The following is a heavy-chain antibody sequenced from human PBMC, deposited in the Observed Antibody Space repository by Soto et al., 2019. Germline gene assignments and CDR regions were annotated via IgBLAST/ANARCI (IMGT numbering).Heavy chain of an antibody. CDR2: ISYDGSNK. D-gene: IGHD2-21*01. V-gene: IGHV3-30*18. Sequence: QVQLVESGGGVVQPGRSLRLSCAASGFTFSSYGMHWVRQAPGKGLEWVAVISYDGSNKYYADSVKGRFTISRDNSKNTLYLQMNSLRAGDTAVYYCAKDLQHIVVGTHAFGIWGQGTMVTVSS. J-gene: IGHJ3*02. CDR3: AKDLQHIVVGTHAFGI. CDR1: GFTFSSYG.